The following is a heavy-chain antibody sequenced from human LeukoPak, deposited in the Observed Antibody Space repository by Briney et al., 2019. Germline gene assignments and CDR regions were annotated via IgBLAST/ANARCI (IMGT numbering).Heavy chain of an antibody. CDR1: GFTLSSYG. D-gene: IGHD1-26*01. J-gene: IGHJ4*02. Sequence: GGSLRLSCAAAGFTLSSYGMNWDRQAPGKGLEWVAFIRSDGSNKYYTDSVKGRFTISRDNSKKTLYLQMNSLRAEDTAVYYCASNHSGSCTLEYWRQGSLVTVSS. V-gene: IGHV3-30*02. CDR2: IRSDGSNK. CDR3: ASNHSGSCTLEY.